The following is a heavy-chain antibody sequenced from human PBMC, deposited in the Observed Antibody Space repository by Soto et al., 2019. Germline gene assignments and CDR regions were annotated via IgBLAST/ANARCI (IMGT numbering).Heavy chain of an antibody. CDR3: ASGGGFDSFDY. CDR2: INHLETT. V-gene: IGHV4-30-2*01. D-gene: IGHD3-10*01. Sequence: QLQLHMSGSGLVKPSQTLSLTCTISGASITYGAYSWSWIRQTPGKGLEWIGYINHLETTFYNPSFESRLTLSIDRTKNQCSLNLKSMSAADRAVYFCASGGGFDSFDYWGQGILVTVSS. J-gene: IGHJ4*02. CDR1: GASITYGAYS.